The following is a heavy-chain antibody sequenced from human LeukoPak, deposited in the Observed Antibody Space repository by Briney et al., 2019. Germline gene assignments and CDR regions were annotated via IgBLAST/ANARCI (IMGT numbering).Heavy chain of an antibody. J-gene: IGHJ4*02. CDR1: GNYW. Sequence: PEGSLRLSCAASGNYWMHWVRQAPGKGLVWVSHINSDGSWTSYADSVKGRFTISKDNAKNTVYLQMNSLRAEDTAVYYCARDESYRIYSGSQFDYWGQGTLVTVSS. D-gene: IGHD1-26*01. CDR3: ARDESYRIYSGSQFDY. CDR2: INSDGSWT. V-gene: IGHV3-74*01.